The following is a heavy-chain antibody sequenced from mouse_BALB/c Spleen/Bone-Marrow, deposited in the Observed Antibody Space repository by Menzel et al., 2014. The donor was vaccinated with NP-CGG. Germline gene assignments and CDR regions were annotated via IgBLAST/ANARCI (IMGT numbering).Heavy chain of an antibody. V-gene: IGHV2-5-1*01. Sequence: VKLVESGPSLVQPSQSLSITCTVSGFSLTSYGVHWVRQSPGKGLEWLGVIWRGGSTDYNAAFMSRLSITKDNSKSQVFFKMNSLQADDTAIYYCAKRGNYGYFVYWGQGTTLTVSS. CDR1: GFSLTSYG. CDR2: IWRGGST. CDR3: AKRGNYGYFVY. J-gene: IGHJ2*01. D-gene: IGHD2-1*01.